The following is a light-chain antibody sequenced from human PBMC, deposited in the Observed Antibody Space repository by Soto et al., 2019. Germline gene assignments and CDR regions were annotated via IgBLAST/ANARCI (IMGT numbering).Light chain of an antibody. CDR3: QRYNTVPPWE. CDR1: QGISNY. Sequence: DIQMTQSPSSLSASVGDRVTITCRAIQGISNYLAWYQQKPGKVPQLLSYAASTLHSGVQSRFSGSGSGTDFTLTISSLPPEDIAPYYGQRYNTVPPWEFDQGTTVEIK. V-gene: IGKV1-27*01. J-gene: IGKJ1*01. CDR2: AAS.